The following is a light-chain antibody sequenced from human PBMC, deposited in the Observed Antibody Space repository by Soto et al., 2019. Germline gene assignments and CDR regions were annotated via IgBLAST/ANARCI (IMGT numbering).Light chain of an antibody. CDR3: GTWDSSLSGGV. J-gene: IGLJ2*01. V-gene: IGLV1-51*01. Sequence: QSALTQPPSVSAAPGQKVTISCSGSGSNIGNNYVSWYQQLPGTAPKLLIYDNNKRPSGIPDRFSGSKSGTSATLGITGLQTGDEADYYCGTWDSSLSGGVFGGGTKVTVL. CDR2: DNN. CDR1: GSNIGNNY.